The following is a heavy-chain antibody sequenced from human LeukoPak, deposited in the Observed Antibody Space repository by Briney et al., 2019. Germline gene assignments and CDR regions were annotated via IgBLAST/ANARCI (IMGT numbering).Heavy chain of an antibody. CDR2: IYYSGST. Sequence: SETLSLTCTVSGGAISSSSYYWGWIRQPPGKGLEWIGSIYYSGSTYYNPSLKSRVTISVDTSKNQFSLKLSSVTAADTAVYYCASSRHKGLQHWGQGTLVTVSS. V-gene: IGHV4-39*01. CDR1: GGAISSSSYY. J-gene: IGHJ1*01. CDR3: ASSRHKGLQH.